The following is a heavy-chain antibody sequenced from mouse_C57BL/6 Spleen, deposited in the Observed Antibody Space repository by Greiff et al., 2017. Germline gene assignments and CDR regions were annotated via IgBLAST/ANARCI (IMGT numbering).Heavy chain of an antibody. Sequence: EVQRVESGAELVRPGASVKLSCTASGFNITDYYMHWVKQRPEQGLEWIGRIDPEDGDTEYAPKFQGKATMTADTSSNTADLQLSSRTSEDTAVYYCTTTVYGSSSHWYFDVWGTGTTVTVSS. J-gene: IGHJ1*03. CDR3: TTTVYGSSSHWYFDV. CDR1: GFNITDYY. V-gene: IGHV14-1*01. CDR2: IDPEDGDT. D-gene: IGHD1-1*01.